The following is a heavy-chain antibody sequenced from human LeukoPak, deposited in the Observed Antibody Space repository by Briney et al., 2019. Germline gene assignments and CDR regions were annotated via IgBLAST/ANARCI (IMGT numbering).Heavy chain of an antibody. Sequence: ETLSLTCTVSGCSISTYYWSWIRQPPGKGLEWIVYIDSSGSTNFNPSLKSRVTISVDTSKTHFSLNLSSVTAADTAVYYCARWGSIAAARFDYWGQGTLVTVSS. CDR2: IDSSGST. V-gene: IGHV4-59*01. CDR3: ARWGSIAAARFDY. J-gene: IGHJ4*02. CDR1: GCSISTYY. D-gene: IGHD6-13*01.